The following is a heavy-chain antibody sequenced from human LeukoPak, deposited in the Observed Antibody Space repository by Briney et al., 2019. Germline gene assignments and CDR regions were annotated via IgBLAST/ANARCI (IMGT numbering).Heavy chain of an antibody. V-gene: IGHV3-9*01. CDR1: GFSFSTYA. D-gene: IGHD6-19*01. CDR3: AKDLRSSGWRGLDY. CDR2: ISWNSGSI. Sequence: PGGSLRLSCAASGFSFSTYAMHWVRQAPGKGLEWVSGISWNSGSIGYADSVKGRFTISRDNAKNSLYLQMNSLRAEDTALYYCAKDLRSSGWRGLDYWGQGTLVTVSS. J-gene: IGHJ4*02.